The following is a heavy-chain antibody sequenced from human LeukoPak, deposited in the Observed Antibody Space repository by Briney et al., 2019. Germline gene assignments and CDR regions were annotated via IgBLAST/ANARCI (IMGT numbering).Heavy chain of an antibody. V-gene: IGHV3-23*01. CDR1: GFTFTNYA. CDR2: ISGSGDST. J-gene: IGHJ3*01. CDR3: ATRPRELLSGIP. D-gene: IGHD1-26*01. Sequence: GGSLRLSCAASGFTFTNYAMTWVRQAPGKGLEWLSGISGSGDSTYYADSVKGRFTISRDNSKKTLYLQMSSLRAEDTAVYYCATRPRELLSGIPWGQGTMVTVSS.